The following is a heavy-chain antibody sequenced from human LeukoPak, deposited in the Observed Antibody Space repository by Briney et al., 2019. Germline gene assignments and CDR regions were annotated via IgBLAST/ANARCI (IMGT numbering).Heavy chain of an antibody. CDR2: IYYSGIT. Sequence: SETLSLTCTVSGASISGSSHYFWGWIRQTPGKGLEWIGSIYYSGITYYTPSLKSRLTISVDTSRNQFSLKLSSVSAADTAVYYRAREGDSSSVGWFDPWGQGTLVTVSS. J-gene: IGHJ5*02. V-gene: IGHV4-39*02. CDR1: GASISGSSHYF. D-gene: IGHD6-13*01. CDR3: AREGDSSSVGWFDP.